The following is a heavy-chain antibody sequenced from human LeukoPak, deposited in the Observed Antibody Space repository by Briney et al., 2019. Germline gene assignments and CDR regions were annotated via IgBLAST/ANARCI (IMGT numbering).Heavy chain of an antibody. Sequence: GASVKVSCKASGGTLNSYVISWVRQAPGQGLEWMGGIIPISGTTNYAQKFQGRVTMTRDMSTSTVYMELSSLRSEDTAVYYCARVAAEVVGVPGAIGFGWLRRDYYYMDVWGKGTTVTVSS. D-gene: IGHD2-2*02. V-gene: IGHV1-69*05. CDR1: GGTLNSYV. CDR2: IIPISGTT. J-gene: IGHJ6*03. CDR3: ARVAAEVVGVPGAIGFGWLRRDYYYMDV.